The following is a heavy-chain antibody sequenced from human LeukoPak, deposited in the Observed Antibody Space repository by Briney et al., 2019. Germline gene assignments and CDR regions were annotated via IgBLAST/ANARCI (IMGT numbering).Heavy chain of an antibody. J-gene: IGHJ4*02. CDR1: GYTFTSYG. D-gene: IGHD3-22*01. CDR2: ISAYNGNT. Sequence: ASVKVSCKASGYTFTSYGISWVRQAPGQGLEWMGWISAYNGNTNYAQKLQGRVTMTTDTSTSTAYMELRSLRSDDTAVYYCARDRGHYYDSTIFDYWGQGTLVTVSS. V-gene: IGHV1-18*01. CDR3: ARDRGHYYDSTIFDY.